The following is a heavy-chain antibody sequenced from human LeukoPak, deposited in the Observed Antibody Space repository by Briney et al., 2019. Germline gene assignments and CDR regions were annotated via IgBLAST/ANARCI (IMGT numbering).Heavy chain of an antibody. D-gene: IGHD1-7*01. CDR3: ARDRDNKPTTSDDY. CDR2: IYSIGST. V-gene: IGHV4-4*07. CDR1: GGSISSYS. Sequence: PSETLSLTCIVSGGSISSYSWSWIRQAAGNGLEWIGRIYSIGSTNYNPSLTSRVTMSLDTSKNQFSLKLNSVTAADTAVYFCARDRDNKPTTSDDYWGQGTLVTVSS. J-gene: IGHJ4*02.